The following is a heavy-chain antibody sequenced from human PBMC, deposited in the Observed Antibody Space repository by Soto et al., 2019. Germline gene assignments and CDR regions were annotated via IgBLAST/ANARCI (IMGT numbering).Heavy chain of an antibody. Sequence: PGGSLTLSCAASGSTFSNFDMNWVRQAPGKGLEWVSTIRCSGDSAYYADSVKGRFTISRDNSKNTLYLQMHSLRAEDTAVYYCAKDYRTSVYQACYNGFDPWGKGTLVTVSS. D-gene: IGHD6-25*01. V-gene: IGHV3-23*01. CDR1: GSTFSNFD. CDR2: IRCSGDSA. CDR3: AKDYRTSVYQACYNGFDP. J-gene: IGHJ5*02.